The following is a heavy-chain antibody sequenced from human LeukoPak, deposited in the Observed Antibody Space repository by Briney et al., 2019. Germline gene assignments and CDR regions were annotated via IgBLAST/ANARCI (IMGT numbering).Heavy chain of an antibody. V-gene: IGHV4-61*10. CDR3: ARGIAAAGTRGYYYYGMDV. J-gene: IGHJ6*02. CDR2: IYYSGST. CDR1: GGSISSGSSY. D-gene: IGHD6-13*01. Sequence: SETLSLTCTVSGGSISSGSSYWTWIRQPAGKGLEWIGYIYYSGSTNYNPSLKSRVTISVDTSKNQFSLKLSSVTAADTAVNYCARGIAAAGTRGYYYYGMDVWGQGTTVTVSS.